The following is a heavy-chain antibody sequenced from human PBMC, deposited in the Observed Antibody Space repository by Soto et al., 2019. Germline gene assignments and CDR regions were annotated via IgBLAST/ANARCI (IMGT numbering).Heavy chain of an antibody. Sequence: SGPTLVNPTQTLTLTCTFSGFSLSTSGMRVTWIRQPPGKALEWLARIDWDDDKFYSTSLKTRLTISKDTSKNQVVLTMTNMDPVDTATYYCARIAGTANLFDYWGQGTLVTVSS. D-gene: IGHD1-1*01. CDR3: ARIAGTANLFDY. CDR2: IDWDDDK. V-gene: IGHV2-70*04. CDR1: GFSLSTSGMR. J-gene: IGHJ4*02.